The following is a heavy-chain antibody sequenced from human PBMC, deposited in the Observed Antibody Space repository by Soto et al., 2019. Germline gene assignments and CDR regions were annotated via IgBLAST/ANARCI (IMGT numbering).Heavy chain of an antibody. D-gene: IGHD1-7*01. CDR1: GGSISSYY. J-gene: IGHJ6*02. CDR3: ARDWNSVVDYYYYGMDV. Sequence: SETLSLTCTVSGGSISSYYWSWIRQPAGKGLEWIGRIYTSGSTNYNPSLKSRVTMSVDTSKNQFSLKLSSVTAADTAVYYCARDWNSVVDYYYYGMDVWGQGTTVTVSS. V-gene: IGHV4-4*07. CDR2: IYTSGST.